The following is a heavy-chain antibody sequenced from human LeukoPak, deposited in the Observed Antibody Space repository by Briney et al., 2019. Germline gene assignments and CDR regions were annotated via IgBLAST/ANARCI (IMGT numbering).Heavy chain of an antibody. Sequence: PGGSLRLSCAASGFTFSRYAMHWVRQAPGKGLEWAAVISSDGSSKYYADSVKGRFTISRDNSRNTLYLQMNSLRAEDTAVYYCAKTIVVVPADIEYFQHWGQGTLVTVSS. V-gene: IGHV3-30-3*02. CDR1: GFTFSRYA. J-gene: IGHJ1*01. CDR3: AKTIVVVPADIEYFQH. CDR2: ISSDGSSK. D-gene: IGHD2-2*01.